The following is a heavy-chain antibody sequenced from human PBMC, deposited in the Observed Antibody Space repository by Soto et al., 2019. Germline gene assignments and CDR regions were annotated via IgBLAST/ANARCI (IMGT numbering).Heavy chain of an antibody. J-gene: IGHJ6*02. CDR1: GYTFTSYY. V-gene: IGHV1-46*01. D-gene: IGHD2-8*01. CDR3: ARSGYCTNGVCYRHYGMDV. Sequence: ASVRVSCKASGYTFTSYYMHWVRQAPGQGLEWMGIINPSGGSTSYAQKFQGRVTMTRDTSTSTVYMELSSLRSEDTAVYYCARSGYCTNGVCYRHYGMDVWGQGTTVTVSS. CDR2: INPSGGST.